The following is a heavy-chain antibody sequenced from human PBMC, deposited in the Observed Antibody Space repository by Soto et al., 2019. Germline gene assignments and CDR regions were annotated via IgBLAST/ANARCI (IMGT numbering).Heavy chain of an antibody. V-gene: IGHV1-3*05. J-gene: IGHJ6*02. CDR1: GYTFTSYA. D-gene: IGHD1-7*01. CDR3: ASNLLGTTPYGMGV. Sequence: QVQLVQSGAEEKKPGASVKVSCKASGYTFTSYAMHWVRQAPGQRLEWMGWINAGNGNTKYSQKFQGRVTITRDTAASTAYMELSSLRSEDTAVYYCASNLLGTTPYGMGVWGQGTTVTVSS. CDR2: INAGNGNT.